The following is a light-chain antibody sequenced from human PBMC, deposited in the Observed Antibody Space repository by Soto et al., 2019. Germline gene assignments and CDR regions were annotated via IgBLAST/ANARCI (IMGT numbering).Light chain of an antibody. V-gene: IGKV3-15*01. CDR2: GAS. CDR3: QQYHTWPIT. CDR1: QFVSSN. J-gene: IGKJ4*01. Sequence: EIGFTQSAGTLSLSPGERATLSCRASQFVSSNLAWYQQKPGQAPRLLIYGASTGATGIPARFSGSGSGTEFTLTISSLQSEDCAIYYCQQYHTWPITFGGGTKVDI.